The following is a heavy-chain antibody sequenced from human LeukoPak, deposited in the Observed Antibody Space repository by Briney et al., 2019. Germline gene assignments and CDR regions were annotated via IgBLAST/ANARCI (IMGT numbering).Heavy chain of an antibody. CDR1: GYIFTGYY. CDR2: INPNSGGT. CDR3: AKAIASTIGRDY. Sequence: ASVKVSCKASGYIFTGYYMHWVRQAPGQGLEWMGWINPNSGGTNYAQKFQGRVTMTSDTSINTAYMELSRLRSGDTAVYYCAKAIASTIGRDYWGQGTLVTVSS. D-gene: IGHD3-3*02. J-gene: IGHJ4*02. V-gene: IGHV1-2*02.